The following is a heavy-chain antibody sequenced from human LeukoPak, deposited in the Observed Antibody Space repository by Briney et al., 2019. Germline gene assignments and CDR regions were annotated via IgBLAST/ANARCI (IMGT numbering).Heavy chain of an antibody. CDR2: INPSGGST. CDR1: GYTFTSYG. V-gene: IGHV1-46*01. Sequence: ASVKVSCKASGYTFTSYGISWVRQAPGQGLEWMGIINPSGGSTSYAQKFQGRVTMTRDTSTSTVYMELSSLRSEDTSVYYCAREFGLIAVAGRNWFDPWGQGTLVTVSS. J-gene: IGHJ5*02. CDR3: AREFGLIAVAGRNWFDP. D-gene: IGHD6-19*01.